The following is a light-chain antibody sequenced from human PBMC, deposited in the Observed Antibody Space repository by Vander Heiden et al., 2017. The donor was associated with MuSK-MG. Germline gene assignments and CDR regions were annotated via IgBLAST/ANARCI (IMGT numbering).Light chain of an antibody. CDR2: AAS. CDR1: QCIRND. V-gene: IGKV1-17*01. CDR3: LQDDSFPST. Sequence: DIQMTESPYSLSASVGDRVTITCRASQCIRNDLGWYQLKPGKAPKRLIYAASSLQSGVPLRFSGSGSGTEFTLTISSLQPEDFATYYCLQDDSFPSTFGQGTKLDIK. J-gene: IGKJ2*01.